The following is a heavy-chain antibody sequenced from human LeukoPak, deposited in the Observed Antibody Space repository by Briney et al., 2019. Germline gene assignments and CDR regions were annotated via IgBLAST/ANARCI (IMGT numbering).Heavy chain of an antibody. V-gene: IGHV3-30-3*01. J-gene: IGHJ4*02. CDR2: ISYDGTNK. CDR1: GFTFSNYN. Sequence: PGGSLRLSCAASGFTFSNYNMHWVRQAPGKGLEWVALISYDGTNKFYADSVKGRFTISRDSSKNTLYLQMNSLRGDDTAVYYCARRDGGSCLDYWGQGTLVTVSS. D-gene: IGHD2-15*01. CDR3: ARRDGGSCLDY.